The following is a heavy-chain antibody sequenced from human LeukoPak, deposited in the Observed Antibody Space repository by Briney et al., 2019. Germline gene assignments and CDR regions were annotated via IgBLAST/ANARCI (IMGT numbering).Heavy chain of an antibody. CDR2: IYYSGST. CDR3: ARPVWHYGSGSYDYYFDY. D-gene: IGHD3-10*01. J-gene: IGHJ4*02. CDR1: GGSISSSSYY. Sequence: SETLSLTCTVSGGSISSSSYYWGWIRQPPGKGLEWIGSIYYSGSTYYNPSLKSRVTISVDTSKNQFSLKLSSVTAADTAVYYCARPVWHYGSGSYDYYFDYWGQGTLVTVPS. V-gene: IGHV4-39*01.